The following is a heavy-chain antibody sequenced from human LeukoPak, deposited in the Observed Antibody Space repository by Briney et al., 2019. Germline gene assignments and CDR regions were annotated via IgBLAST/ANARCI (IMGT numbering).Heavy chain of an antibody. D-gene: IGHD3-10*01. V-gene: IGHV3-30*02. Sequence: PGGSLRLSCAASGFTFSSYGMHWVRQAPGKGLEWVAFIRYDGSNKYYADSVKGRFTISRDNSKNTLYLQMNSLRAEDTAVYYCAKGGLWFGELLPDYWGQGTLVTVPS. CDR1: GFTFSSYG. CDR3: AKGGLWFGELLPDY. CDR2: IRYDGSNK. J-gene: IGHJ4*02.